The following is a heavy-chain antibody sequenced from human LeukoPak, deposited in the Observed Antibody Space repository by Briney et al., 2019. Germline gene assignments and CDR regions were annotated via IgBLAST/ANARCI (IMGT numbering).Heavy chain of an antibody. CDR3: ASGGIVATIFY. CDR1: GGSFSGYY. Sequence: SETLPLTCAVYGGSFSGYYWSWIRQPPGKGLEWIGEINHSGSTNYNPSLKSRVTISVDTSKNQFSLKLSSVTAADTAVYYCASGGIVATIFYWGQGTLVTVSS. J-gene: IGHJ4*02. CDR2: INHSGST. V-gene: IGHV4-34*01. D-gene: IGHD5-12*01.